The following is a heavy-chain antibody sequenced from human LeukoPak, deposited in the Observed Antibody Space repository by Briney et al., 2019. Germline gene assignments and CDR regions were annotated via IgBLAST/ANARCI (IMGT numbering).Heavy chain of an antibody. D-gene: IGHD3-10*01. V-gene: IGHV4-59*01. CDR1: GGSISSYY. CDR2: IYYSGST. Sequence: SETLSLTCTVSGGSISSYYWSWIRQPPRKGLEWIGCIYYSGSTNYNPSLKSRVTISVDTSKNQFSLKRSSVTAADTAVYYCARGVGDEDWFDPWGQGTLVTVSS. J-gene: IGHJ5*02. CDR3: ARGVGDEDWFDP.